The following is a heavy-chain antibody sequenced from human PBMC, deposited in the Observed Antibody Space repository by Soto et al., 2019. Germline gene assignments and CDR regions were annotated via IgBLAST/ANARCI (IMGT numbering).Heavy chain of an antibody. J-gene: IGHJ4*02. CDR1: GFTFSSYA. Sequence: EVQLLESGGGLVQPGGSLRLSCAASGFTFSSYAMSWVRQAPGKGLEWVSAISGSGGSTYYADSVKGRFTISRDNSKNTLYLQMNSLRAEDTAVYYCAKRAEADYYDSSGYTTYFDYWGQGTLVTVSS. D-gene: IGHD3-22*01. CDR2: ISGSGGST. CDR3: AKRAEADYYDSSGYTTYFDY. V-gene: IGHV3-23*01.